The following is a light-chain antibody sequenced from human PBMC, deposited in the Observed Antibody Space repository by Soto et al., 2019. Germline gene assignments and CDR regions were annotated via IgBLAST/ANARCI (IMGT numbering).Light chain of an antibody. Sequence: DIELTQSPGCLSPSLGDRATFSCRASQGVGSTYIAWYQQKRGQAPRRLIYAASIRATGIPDRFSGSGSGTDFTLTISRLEPEDFALYYCQQYHTSPLTFGQGTKVEI. CDR1: QGVGSTY. CDR2: AAS. CDR3: QQYHTSPLT. J-gene: IGKJ1*01. V-gene: IGKV3-20*01.